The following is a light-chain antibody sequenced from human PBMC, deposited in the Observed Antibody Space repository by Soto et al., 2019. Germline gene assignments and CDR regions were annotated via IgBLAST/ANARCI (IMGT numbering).Light chain of an antibody. CDR2: GAS. CDR3: QLYRT. J-gene: IGKJ1*01. Sequence: ELVMTQSPATLSVSPGERATLSCRASQSVSSNLAWYQQKPGQAPRLLIYGASTRATVIPARFSGSGSGTEFTLTISSLQSEDFAVYYCQLYRTFGQGTKVEIK. V-gene: IGKV3-15*01. CDR1: QSVSSN.